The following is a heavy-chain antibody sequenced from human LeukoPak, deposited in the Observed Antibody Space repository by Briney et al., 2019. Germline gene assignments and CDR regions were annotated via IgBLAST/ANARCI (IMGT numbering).Heavy chain of an antibody. J-gene: IGHJ3*02. V-gene: IGHV4-39*07. CDR2: IYYSGST. D-gene: IGHD4-17*01. CDR3: ARGTVLDAFDI. Sequence: PSETLSLTCTVSGGSISSSSYYWGWIRQPPGKGLEWIGSIYYSGSTYYNPSLRSRVTISVDTSKNQFSLKLSSVTAADTAVYYCARGTVLDAFDIWGQGTMVTVSS. CDR1: GGSISSSSYY.